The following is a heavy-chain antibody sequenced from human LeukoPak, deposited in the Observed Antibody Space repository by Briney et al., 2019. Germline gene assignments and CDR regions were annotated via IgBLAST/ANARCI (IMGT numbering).Heavy chain of an antibody. V-gene: IGHV3-33*01. CDR2: IWYDGSNK. CDR3: ARDVAAAGSPFDY. J-gene: IGHJ4*02. CDR1: GFTFSSYG. Sequence: GGSLRLSYAASGFTFSSYGMHWVRQAPGKGLEWVAVIWYDGSNKYYADSVKGRFTISRDNSKNTLYLQMNSLRAEDTAVYYCARDVAAAGSPFDYWGQGTLVTVSS. D-gene: IGHD6-13*01.